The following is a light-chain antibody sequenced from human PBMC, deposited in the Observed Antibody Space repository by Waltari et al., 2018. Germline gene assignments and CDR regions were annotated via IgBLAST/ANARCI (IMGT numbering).Light chain of an antibody. CDR3: QVLDSSSLYV. J-gene: IGLJ1*01. V-gene: IGLV3-9*01. Sequence: YEVTQPLSVSVALGQTARVTGGGNNIGSTSVHWYQQKPGQAPVLVIYKHSSRPSSIPQLFSGSNSWNTATLTISRAQAGDEADYYCQVLDSSSLYVFGTGTKVTVL. CDR1: NIGSTS. CDR2: KHS.